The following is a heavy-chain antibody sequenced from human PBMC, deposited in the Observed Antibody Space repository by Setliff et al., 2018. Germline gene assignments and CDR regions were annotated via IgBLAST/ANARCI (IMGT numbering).Heavy chain of an antibody. CDR2: IYYSGST. Sequence: SETLSLTCTVSGGSISSSSYYWGWIRQPPGKGLEWIGIIYYSGSTYYNPSLESRVTISVDTSKNQFSLKLSSVTAADTAVYYCARQQQLVIGSTAYYYYGMDVWGQGTTVTVFS. CDR3: ARQQQLVIGSTAYYYYGMDV. CDR1: GGSISSSSYY. D-gene: IGHD6-13*01. V-gene: IGHV4-39*07. J-gene: IGHJ6*02.